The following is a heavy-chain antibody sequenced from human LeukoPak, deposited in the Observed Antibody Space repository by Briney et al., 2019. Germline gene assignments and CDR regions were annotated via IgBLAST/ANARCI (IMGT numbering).Heavy chain of an antibody. CDR3: ATWPGSWYGEDS. J-gene: IGHJ4*02. CDR2: IWYGGSNK. CDR1: GFTFSSYG. Sequence: GGSLRLSCAASGFTFSSYGMHWVRQAPGKGLEWVAVIWYGGSNKYYADSVKGRFTISRDNSKNTVNLQMNSLRAEDTAVYYCATWPGSWYGEDSWGQGTLVTVSS. V-gene: IGHV3-33*08. D-gene: IGHD3-10*01.